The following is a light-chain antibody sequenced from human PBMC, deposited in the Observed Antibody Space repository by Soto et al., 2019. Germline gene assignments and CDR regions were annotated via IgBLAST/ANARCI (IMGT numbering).Light chain of an antibody. Sequence: ELVMTQSPATLSVSPVDKVSLCCRANQTISNMLAWYQQKPGQAPRLLIYAASTRATGVSARFSGSGSGTEFTLTISSLQSEDFTIYYCQYYNNWLATFGGGTKVDIK. CDR3: QYYNNWLAT. CDR1: QTISNM. J-gene: IGKJ4*01. CDR2: AAS. V-gene: IGKV3-15*01.